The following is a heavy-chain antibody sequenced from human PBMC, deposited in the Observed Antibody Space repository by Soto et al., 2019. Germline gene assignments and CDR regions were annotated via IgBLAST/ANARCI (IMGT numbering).Heavy chain of an antibody. CDR1: GYTFTSYA. D-gene: IGHD2-15*01. Sequence: QVQLVQSGAEEKKPGASVKVSCKASGYTFTSYAMHWVRQAPGQRLEWMGWINAGNGNTKYSQKFQGRVTITRDTSASTAYMALSSLRSEDTAVYDCARGTVVTHFDYCGQGTLVTVSS. J-gene: IGHJ4*02. CDR2: INAGNGNT. V-gene: IGHV1-3*05. CDR3: ARGTVVTHFDY.